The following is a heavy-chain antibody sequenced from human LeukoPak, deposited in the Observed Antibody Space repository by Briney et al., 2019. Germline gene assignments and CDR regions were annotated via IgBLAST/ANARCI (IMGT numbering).Heavy chain of an antibody. J-gene: IGHJ4*02. D-gene: IGHD1-26*01. CDR3: AKEVGAES. V-gene: IGHV3-7*05. CDR1: GFSFSDYW. Sequence: PGGSLRLSCAASGFSFSDYWMTWVRQAPGKGLEWVANLNQDGSDQYYVDSVEGRLTISRDNAKNSLYLQMDSLRVEDTAVYFCAKEVGAESWGQGTLVTVSS. CDR2: LNQDGSDQ.